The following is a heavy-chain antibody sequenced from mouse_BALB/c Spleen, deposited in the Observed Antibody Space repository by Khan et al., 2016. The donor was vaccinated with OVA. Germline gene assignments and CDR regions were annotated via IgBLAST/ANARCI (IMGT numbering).Heavy chain of an antibody. CDR2: INPSNGDT. V-gene: IGHV1S81*02. J-gene: IGHJ3*01. Sequence: QIQLVQSGAELVKPGASVKLSCKASGYTFTSYYIYWVKQRPGQGLEWIGEINPSNGDTNFNEKFKSKATLTVDKSFSTAYMQLSSLTSEDSEVLYCTRGGYALVAYWGQGTLVTVSA. D-gene: IGHD2-2*01. CDR1: GYTFTSYY. CDR3: TRGGYALVAY.